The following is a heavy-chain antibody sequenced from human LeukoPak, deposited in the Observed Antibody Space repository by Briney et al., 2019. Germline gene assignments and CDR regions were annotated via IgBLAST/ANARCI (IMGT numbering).Heavy chain of an antibody. CDR1: GGTVTSYA. V-gene: IGHV1-69*13. CDR2: IIPIFGTA. Sequence: ASVKVSCKASGGTVTSYAISWLRQAPGQRLEWMGGIIPIFGTANYAQKFQGRVTITADESTSTAYMELSSLRSEDTAVSYCARATYDSDVQIGFCYYYMDFWGKGTTVTVSS. CDR3: ARATYDSDVQIGFCYYYMDF. D-gene: IGHD3-22*01. J-gene: IGHJ6*03.